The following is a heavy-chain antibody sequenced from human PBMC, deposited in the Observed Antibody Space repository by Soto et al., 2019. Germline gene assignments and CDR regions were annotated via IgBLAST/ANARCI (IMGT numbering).Heavy chain of an antibody. D-gene: IGHD3-22*01. CDR2: ISNSGHSA. J-gene: IGHJ3*02. Sequence: GGSLRLSCAASGFTFSSYAMNWVRQAPGKGLEWISVISNSGHSAYYADSVKGRFTISRDNSKNTLYLQMNSLRAEDTALYYCAKDMSPDSSGPHGAFDIWGQGTMVTVSS. V-gene: IGHV3-23*01. CDR1: GFTFSSYA. CDR3: AKDMSPDSSGPHGAFDI.